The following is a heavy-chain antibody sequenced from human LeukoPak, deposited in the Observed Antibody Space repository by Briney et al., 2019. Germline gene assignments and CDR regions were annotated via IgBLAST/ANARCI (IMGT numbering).Heavy chain of an antibody. V-gene: IGHV4-34*01. D-gene: IGHD2-2*01. Sequence: TSETLSLTCAVYGGSFSGYYWSWIRQPPGKGLEWIGEINHSGSTNYNPSLKSRVTISVDTSKNQFSLKLSSVTAADTAVYYCARAVVPAAMYYYYCYGMDVWGQGTTVTVSS. CDR1: GGSFSGYY. CDR3: ARAVVPAAMYYYYCYGMDV. CDR2: INHSGST. J-gene: IGHJ6*02.